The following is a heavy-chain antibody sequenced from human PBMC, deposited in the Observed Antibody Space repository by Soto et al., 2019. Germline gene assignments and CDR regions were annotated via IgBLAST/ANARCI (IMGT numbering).Heavy chain of an antibody. V-gene: IGHV1-2*02. CDR2: INPNSGGT. D-gene: IGHD2-15*01. Sequence: ASGKVSCKASGYTFTGYYMHWVRQAPGQGLEWMGWINPNSGGTNYAQKFQGRVTMTRDTSISTAYMELSRLRSDDTAVYYCASGRGYIGVVVAATTAFDNWGQGTLVTVS. J-gene: IGHJ4*02. CDR3: ASGRGYIGVVVAATTAFDN. CDR1: GYTFTGYY.